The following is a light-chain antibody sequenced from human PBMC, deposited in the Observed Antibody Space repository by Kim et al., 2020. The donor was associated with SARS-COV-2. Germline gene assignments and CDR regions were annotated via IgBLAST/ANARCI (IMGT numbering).Light chain of an antibody. Sequence: DIQMTQSPSSLSASVGDRVTITCRASQGITNDLGWYQQKPGKAPKRLIYATSTLQNGVPSSFSGGGSRTEFTLTISSLQPEDLATYYCLQYNSFPFTFGPGTKVDIK. CDR2: ATS. J-gene: IGKJ3*01. CDR1: QGITND. V-gene: IGKV1-17*01. CDR3: LQYNSFPFT.